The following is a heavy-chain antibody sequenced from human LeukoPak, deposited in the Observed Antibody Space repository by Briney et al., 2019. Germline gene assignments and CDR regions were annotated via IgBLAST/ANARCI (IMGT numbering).Heavy chain of an antibody. V-gene: IGHV3-30*04. J-gene: IGHJ6*03. Sequence: GGSLRLSCAASGFTFGSYAMHWVRQAPGKGLEWVAIISSGGIFKYYADSVKGRFTISRDNSKNTLFLEMKSLRAEDTAAYSCARDRPSTVFGVADYYYMDVWGKGTTVTVSS. CDR2: ISSGGIFK. CDR3: ARDRPSTVFGVADYYYMDV. D-gene: IGHD3-3*01. CDR1: GFTFGSYA.